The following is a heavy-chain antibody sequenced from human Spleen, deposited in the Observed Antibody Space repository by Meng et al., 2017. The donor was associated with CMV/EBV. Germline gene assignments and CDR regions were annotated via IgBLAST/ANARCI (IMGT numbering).Heavy chain of an antibody. CDR3: ARDMCSTTSCRFDF. V-gene: IGHV1-2*02. J-gene: IGHJ4*02. D-gene: IGHD2-2*01. CDR2: INPNSGGT. CDR1: EYTFTGYY. Sequence: ASVKVSCKASEYTFTGYYIHWVRQAPGQGLEWMGWINPNSGGTNYAQKFQGRVTMTRDTSISTAYMELSRLRSDDTAVYYCARDMCSTTSCRFDFWGQGTLVTVSS.